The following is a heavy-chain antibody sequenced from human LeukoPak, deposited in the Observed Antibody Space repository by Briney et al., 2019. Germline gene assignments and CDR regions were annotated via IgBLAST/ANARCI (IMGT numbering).Heavy chain of an antibody. Sequence: PSETLSLTCAVSGGSLSSNNWWTWVRQPPGKGLEWIAEIYHSGSTVYNPSLQSRVTISVDKSKNQFSLKLSSVTAADTAVYYCARAGDTASPNWYFDLWGRGTLVTVSS. V-gene: IGHV4-4*02. D-gene: IGHD5-18*01. CDR1: GGSLSSNNW. J-gene: IGHJ2*01. CDR3: ARAGDTASPNWYFDL. CDR2: IYHSGST.